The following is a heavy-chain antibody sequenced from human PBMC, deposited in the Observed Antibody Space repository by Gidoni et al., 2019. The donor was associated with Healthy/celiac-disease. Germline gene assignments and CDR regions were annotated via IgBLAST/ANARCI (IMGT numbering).Heavy chain of an antibody. CDR2: IYYRGST. Sequence: QLQLQESGAGLGKPSETLSLTCTVSGGSISSSSYYWGWIRQPPGKVLEWIGSIYYRGSTYYNPSLKSRVTISVSTSKNQFSLKLSSVTAADTSVYYCARHVNWFSNWGQGTLVTVSS. J-gene: IGHJ4*02. V-gene: IGHV4-39*01. D-gene: IGHD3-10*01. CDR3: ARHVNWFSN. CDR1: GGSISSSSYY.